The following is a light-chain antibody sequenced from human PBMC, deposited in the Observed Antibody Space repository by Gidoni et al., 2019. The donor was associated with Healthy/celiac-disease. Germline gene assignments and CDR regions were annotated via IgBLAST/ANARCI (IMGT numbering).Light chain of an antibody. V-gene: IGLV3-1*01. CDR3: QAWDSSTAPVV. CDR1: KLGDKY. J-gene: IGLJ2*01. Sequence: SYELTQPPSVSVSPGQTASITCSGDKLGDKYACWYQQKPGQSPVLVIYQDSKRPSGIPERFSCSNSGNTATLTISGTQAMDEADYYCQAWDSSTAPVVFGGGTKLTVL. CDR2: QDS.